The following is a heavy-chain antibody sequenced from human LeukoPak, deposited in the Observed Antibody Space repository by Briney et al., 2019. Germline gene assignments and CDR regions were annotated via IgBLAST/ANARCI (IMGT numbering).Heavy chain of an antibody. CDR3: ARDSVRGHYFDY. J-gene: IGHJ4*02. CDR2: IIPIFGTA. CDR1: GGTFSSYA. D-gene: IGHD3-10*01. V-gene: IGHV1-69*13. Sequence: GASVKVSCKASGGTFSSYAISWVRQAPGQGLEWMGGIIPIFGTANYAQKFQGRVTITADESTSTAYMELSSLRSEDTAVYYCARDSVRGHYFDYWGQGTLVTVSS.